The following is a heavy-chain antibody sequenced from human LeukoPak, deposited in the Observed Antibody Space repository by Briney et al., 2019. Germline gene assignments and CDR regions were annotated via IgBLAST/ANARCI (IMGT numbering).Heavy chain of an antibody. CDR3: ARSTTLVKANDAFDI. Sequence: KPSETLSLTCTVSGGSISSYYWSWIRQPPGKGLEWIGYIYYTGSTNYNPSPKSRVTTSVDTSKNQFSLKLNSVTAADTAVYYCARSTTLVKANDAFDIWGQGTMVTVSS. CDR2: IYYTGST. CDR1: GGSISSYY. D-gene: IGHD4-23*01. V-gene: IGHV4-59*08. J-gene: IGHJ3*02.